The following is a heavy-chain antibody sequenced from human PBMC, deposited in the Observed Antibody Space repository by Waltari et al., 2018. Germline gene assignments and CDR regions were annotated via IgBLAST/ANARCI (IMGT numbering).Heavy chain of an antibody. Sequence: EVQLVESGGGLVQPGGSLRLSCAASGFPYSSYWMQWVRQAPGKGLVWVSRINLDGSSTTYADSVKGRFTISRDNAKNTLSLQMNSLRAEDTAVYYCARDDVDSSNFGGFWGQGTVVTVSS. J-gene: IGHJ4*02. D-gene: IGHD6-13*01. CDR2: INLDGSST. V-gene: IGHV3-74*03. CDR1: GFPYSSYW. CDR3: ARDDVDSSNFGGF.